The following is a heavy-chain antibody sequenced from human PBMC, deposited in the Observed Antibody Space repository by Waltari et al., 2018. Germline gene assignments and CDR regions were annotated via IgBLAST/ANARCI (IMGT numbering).Heavy chain of an antibody. Sequence: EVQLVESGGGLIQPGGSLRLSCAAAGFTVSSNYMSWARQAPGKGLEWVSVIYSGGSTYYADSVKGRFTISRDNSKNTLYLQMNSLRAEDTAVYYCAREEVVVTAAHYYYGMDVWGQGTTVTVSS. V-gene: IGHV3-53*01. CDR1: GFTVSSNY. J-gene: IGHJ6*02. CDR3: AREEVVVTAAHYYYGMDV. CDR2: IYSGGST. D-gene: IGHD2-21*02.